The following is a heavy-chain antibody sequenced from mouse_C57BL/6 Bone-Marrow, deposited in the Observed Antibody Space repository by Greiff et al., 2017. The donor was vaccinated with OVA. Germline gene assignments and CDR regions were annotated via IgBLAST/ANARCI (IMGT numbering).Heavy chain of an antibody. CDR2: IDPENGET. V-gene: IGHV14-4*01. CDR3: TTTYSNSYWYFDV. J-gene: IGHJ1*03. D-gene: IGHD2-5*01. CDR1: GFNIKDDY. Sequence: VQLQQSGAELVRPGASVKLSCTASGFNIKDDYMPWVKQRPEQGLEWIGWIDPENGETEYASKFQGKATITADTSSNPAYLQLSSLTSEDTAVYYCTTTYSNSYWYFDVWGTGTTVTVSS.